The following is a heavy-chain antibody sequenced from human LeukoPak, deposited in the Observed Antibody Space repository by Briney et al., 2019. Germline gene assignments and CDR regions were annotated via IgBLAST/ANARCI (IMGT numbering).Heavy chain of an antibody. CDR3: AKDSLEYCSSTSCLVPFDY. CDR2: VSHDGSRK. Sequence: PGRSLRLSCAASGFTFSTYGINWVRQAPGKGLEWVAVVSHDGSRKYYADSVKGRLTISRDNSKNTLYLQLNSLRADDTAVYYCAKDSLEYCSSTSCLVPFDYWGQGTLVTVSS. V-gene: IGHV3-30*18. CDR1: GFTFSTYG. D-gene: IGHD2-2*01. J-gene: IGHJ4*02.